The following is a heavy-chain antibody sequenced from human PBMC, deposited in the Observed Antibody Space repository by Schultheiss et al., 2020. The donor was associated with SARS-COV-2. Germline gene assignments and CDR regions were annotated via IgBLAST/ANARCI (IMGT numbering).Heavy chain of an antibody. CDR2: INHSGST. CDR3: ARELIAAADPYNWFDP. D-gene: IGHD6-13*01. Sequence: SQTLSLTCTVSGYSISSGYYWGWIRQPPGKGLEWIGEINHSGSTYYNPSLKSRVTISVDTSKNQFSLKLSSVTAADTAVYYCARELIAAADPYNWFDPWGQGTLVTVSS. J-gene: IGHJ5*02. CDR1: GYSISSGYY. V-gene: IGHV4-38-2*02.